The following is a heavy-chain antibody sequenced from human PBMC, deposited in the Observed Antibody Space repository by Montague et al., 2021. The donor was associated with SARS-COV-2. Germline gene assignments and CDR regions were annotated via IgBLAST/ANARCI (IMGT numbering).Heavy chain of an antibody. D-gene: IGHD3-16*01. V-gene: IGHV4-4*02. CDR1: GDSINNNNW. CDR3: ARLILVTSGGLSVSQYLDY. J-gene: IGHJ4*02. Sequence: SETLSLTCAVSGDSINNNNWWSWVRQSPGKGLEWIGEIYQTGATNYNPSLKSRVTMSLDKSNNRFSLILTSVTAADTAVYYCARLILVTSGGLSVSQYLDYWGRGPPVTVSS. CDR2: IYQTGAT.